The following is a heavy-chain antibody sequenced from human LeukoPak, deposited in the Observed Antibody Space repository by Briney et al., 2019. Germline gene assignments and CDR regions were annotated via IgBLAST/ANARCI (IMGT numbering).Heavy chain of an antibody. V-gene: IGHV4-39*02. CDR2: IYYSGST. Sequence: SETLSLTCTVSGGSISSSSYYWGWIRQPPGKGLEWIGSIYYSGSTYYNPSLKSRVTISVDTSKNQFSLKLSSVTAADTAVYYCARDRYYYGSGSYYTPIPRQSYYYYGMDVWGQGTTVTVSS. CDR3: ARDRYYYGSGSYYTPIPRQSYYYYGMDV. CDR1: GGSISSSSYY. D-gene: IGHD3-10*01. J-gene: IGHJ6*02.